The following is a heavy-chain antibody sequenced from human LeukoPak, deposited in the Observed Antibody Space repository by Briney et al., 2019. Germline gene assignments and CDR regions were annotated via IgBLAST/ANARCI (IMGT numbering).Heavy chain of an antibody. V-gene: IGHV1-8*03. CDR1: GYTFTSYD. J-gene: IGHJ4*02. CDR3: ARDLWGWGSDYLDY. CDR2: MNPNSGNT. D-gene: IGHD4/OR15-4a*01. Sequence: GASVKVSCKASGYTFTSYDINWVRQATGQGLEWMGWMNPNSGNTGYAQKFQGRVTITRNTSISTAYMELSSLRSEDTAVYYCARDLWGWGSDYLDYWGQGTLVTVSS.